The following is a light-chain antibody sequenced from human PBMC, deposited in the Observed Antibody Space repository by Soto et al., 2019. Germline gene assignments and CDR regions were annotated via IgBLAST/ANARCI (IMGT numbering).Light chain of an antibody. CDR3: QQYVTSPYI. V-gene: IGKV3-20*01. CDR1: QSISSSY. J-gene: IGKJ2*01. CDR2: GVS. Sequence: DIVLTQSPGTLSLSPGEIATLSCRASQSISSSYLAWYQQKPGQAPRLLIHGVSTRATGIPDRFSGSGSGTDFTLTISRLEPEDFAVYYCQQYVTSPYIFGHGTKLEIK.